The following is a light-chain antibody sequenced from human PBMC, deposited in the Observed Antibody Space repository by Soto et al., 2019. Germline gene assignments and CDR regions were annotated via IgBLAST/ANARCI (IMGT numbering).Light chain of an antibody. J-gene: IGLJ1*01. CDR1: SSDIGTYNL. CDR3: CSYAGSSTLYV. V-gene: IGLV2-23*02. Sequence: QSVLTQPASVSGSPGQSITISCTGTSSDIGTYNLVSWYQQHPGKAPKLMIYEVNKRLSGVSVRFSGSKSGNTASLTISGFQAEDEADYYCCSYAGSSTLYVFGTGTKVTVL. CDR2: EVN.